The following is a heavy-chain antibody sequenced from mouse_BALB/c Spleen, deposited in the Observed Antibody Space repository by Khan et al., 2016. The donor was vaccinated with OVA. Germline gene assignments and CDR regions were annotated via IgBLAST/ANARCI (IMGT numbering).Heavy chain of an antibody. V-gene: IGHV3-2*02. CDR1: GYSITSDYA. J-gene: IGHJ4*01. CDR3: ARDGSRYNYATDY. CDR2: ISYSGST. Sequence: EVELVESGPGLVKPSQSLSLTCTVTGYSITSDYAWNWIRQFPGNKLEWMGYISYSGSTSYNPSLKSRISITRDTSKNQFFLQLNSVTTEDTATYYCARDGSRYNYATDYWGQGTAVTVSS. D-gene: IGHD2-3*01.